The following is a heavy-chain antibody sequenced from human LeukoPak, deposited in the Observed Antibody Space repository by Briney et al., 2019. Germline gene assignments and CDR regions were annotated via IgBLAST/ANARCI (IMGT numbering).Heavy chain of an antibody. CDR2: INHSGST. J-gene: IGHJ4*02. D-gene: IGHD6-13*01. CDR3: ARMHYSSSWSFDY. CDR1: GGSFSGYY. V-gene: IGHV4-34*01. Sequence: SETLSLTCAVYGGSFSGYYWSWIRQPPGKGLEWIGEINHSGSTNYNPSLKSRVTISVDTSKNQFSLKLSSVTAADTAVYYCARMHYSSSWSFDYWGQGTLVTVSS.